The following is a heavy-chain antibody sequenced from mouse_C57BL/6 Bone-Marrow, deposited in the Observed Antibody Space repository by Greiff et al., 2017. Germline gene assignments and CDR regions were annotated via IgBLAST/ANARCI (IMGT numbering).Heavy chain of an antibody. V-gene: IGHV1-52*01. D-gene: IGHD1-1*01. Sequence: QVQLQQPGAELVRPGSSVKLSCKASGYTFTSYWMHWVKQRPIQGLEWIGNIDPSDSETHYNQKFKDKATLTVDKSSSTAYMQLSSLTSDDSAVYYCARSYYGNYFDYWGQGTTLTGSA. CDR2: IDPSDSET. CDR1: GYTFTSYW. J-gene: IGHJ2*01. CDR3: ARSYYGNYFDY.